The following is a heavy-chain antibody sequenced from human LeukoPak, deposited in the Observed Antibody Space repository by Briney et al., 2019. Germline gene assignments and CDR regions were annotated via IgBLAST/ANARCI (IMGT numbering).Heavy chain of an antibody. Sequence: GGSLRLSCAASGFTVSSNCMSWVRQAPGKGLEWVSVIYSGGSTYYADSVKGRFTISRDNSKNTLYLQMNSLRAEDTAVYYCARVRSSSLDYWGQGTLVTVSS. J-gene: IGHJ4*02. D-gene: IGHD6-13*01. CDR2: IYSGGST. CDR1: GFTVSSNC. V-gene: IGHV3-66*01. CDR3: ARVRSSSLDY.